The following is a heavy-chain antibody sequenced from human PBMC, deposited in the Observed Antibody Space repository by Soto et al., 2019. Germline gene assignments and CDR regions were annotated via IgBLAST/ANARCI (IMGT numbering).Heavy chain of an antibody. CDR1: CYTFTSYG. J-gene: IGHJ6*03. D-gene: IGHD3-10*01. CDR3: AREGHYYGSGSYYRKAYYYYYYMDV. CDR2: ISAYNGKT. V-gene: IGHV1-18*01. Sequence: GASVKVSCKASCYTFTSYGISWVRQAPGQGLEWKGWISAYNGKTKYAQKLQGRITMTTDTSTSTAYMELRSLRSDDTAVYYCAREGHYYGSGSYYRKAYYYYYYMDVWGKGTTVTVSS.